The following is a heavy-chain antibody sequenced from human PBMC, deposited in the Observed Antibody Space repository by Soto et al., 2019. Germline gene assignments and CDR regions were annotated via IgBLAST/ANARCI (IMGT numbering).Heavy chain of an antibody. D-gene: IGHD3-3*01. CDR1: GFTFSSYG. CDR3: AKDRKYYDFWSGYYEHDAFDI. CDR2: ISSDGSNK. Sequence: GGSLSLSCAASGFTFSSYGMHWVRKAPGKGMEWVAVISSDGSNKYYADSVKGRFTISRDNSKNTLYLQMNSLRAEDTAVYYCAKDRKYYDFWSGYYEHDAFDIWGQGTMITVSS. V-gene: IGHV3-30*18. J-gene: IGHJ3*02.